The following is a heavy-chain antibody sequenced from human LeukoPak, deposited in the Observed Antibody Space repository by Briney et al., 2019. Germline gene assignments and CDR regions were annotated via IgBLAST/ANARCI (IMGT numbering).Heavy chain of an antibody. Sequence: PGGSLRLSCAASGFTFSSYWMHWVRQAPGKGLVWVSRINSDGGNTNYADSVKGRFTLSRDNAKNTLYLQMNSLRVEDTAVYYCARAPYGDCFDYWGQGTLVTVSS. D-gene: IGHD4-17*01. V-gene: IGHV3-74*01. CDR2: INSDGGNT. CDR3: ARAPYGDCFDY. J-gene: IGHJ4*02. CDR1: GFTFSSYW.